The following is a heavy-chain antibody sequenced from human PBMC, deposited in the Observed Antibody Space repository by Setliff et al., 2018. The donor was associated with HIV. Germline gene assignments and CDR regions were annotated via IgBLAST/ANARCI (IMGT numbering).Heavy chain of an antibody. CDR3: ARGAFDYTAYYYSCMDV. CDR1: GYTFTNYY. CDR2: INPSGGST. D-gene: IGHD4-4*01. V-gene: IGHV1-46*01. Sequence: ASVKVSCKASGYTFTNYYMYWLRQAPGQGLEWMGIINPSGGSTNYAQRFQGRVTMTSDTSTRTVNMELSSLRSEDTAVYYCARGAFDYTAYYYSCMDVWGKGTTVTVSS. J-gene: IGHJ6*03.